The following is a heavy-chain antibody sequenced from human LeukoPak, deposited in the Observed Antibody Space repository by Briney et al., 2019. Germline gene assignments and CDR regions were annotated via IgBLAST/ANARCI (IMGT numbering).Heavy chain of an antibody. CDR3: ARDLGSSWYWDIFDY. V-gene: IGHV1-2*02. D-gene: IGHD6-13*01. CDR2: INPNSGGT. J-gene: IGHJ4*02. Sequence: ASVKVSCKASGYTFTGYYMHWVRQAPGQGLEWMGWINPNSGGTNYAQKFQGRVTMTRDTSISTAYMELSRLRSDDTAVYYCARDLGSSWYWDIFDYWGQGTLVTVSS. CDR1: GYTFTGYY.